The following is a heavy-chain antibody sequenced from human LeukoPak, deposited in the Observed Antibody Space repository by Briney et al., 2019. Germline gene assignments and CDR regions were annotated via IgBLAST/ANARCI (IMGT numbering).Heavy chain of an antibody. CDR3: TRAYSSSSGRDAFDS. J-gene: IGHJ3*02. D-gene: IGHD6-6*01. V-gene: IGHV3-48*02. CDR1: GFTFNSYN. Sequence: GGSLRLSCAASGFTFNSYNMNWVRQAPGKGLEWVSYISSSSSTIYYADSVKGRFTISRDSAKTSLFLQMNSLRDEDTAVYYCTRAYSSSSGRDAFDSWGLGTLVTVSS. CDR2: ISSSSSTI.